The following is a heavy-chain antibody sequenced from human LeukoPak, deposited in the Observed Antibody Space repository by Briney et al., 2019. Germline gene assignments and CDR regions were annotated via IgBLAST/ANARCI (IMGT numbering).Heavy chain of an antibody. D-gene: IGHD3-3*01. CDR2: IYHSGST. CDR1: GYSISSGYY. V-gene: IGHV4-38-2*02. CDR3: ASNNDFWSGYFLSDAFDI. Sequence: SETLSLTCTVSGYSISSGYYWGWIRQPPGKGLDWIGSIYHSGSTYYNPSLKSRVTISVDTSKNQFSLKLSSVTAADTAVYYCASNNDFWSGYFLSDAFDIWGQGTMVTVSS. J-gene: IGHJ3*02.